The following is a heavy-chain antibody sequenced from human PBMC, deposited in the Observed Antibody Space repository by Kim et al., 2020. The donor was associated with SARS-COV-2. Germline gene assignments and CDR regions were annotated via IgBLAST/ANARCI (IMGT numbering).Heavy chain of an antibody. CDR3: ARPRATAQYSSGWYVYYYYYMDV. Sequence: GGSLRLSCAASGFIFNMYGIHWVRQPPGKGLEWVATLRYDGVNRFYRDSVKGRFTVSRDTSRQTVDLKMNSLRAEDTAVYYCARPRATAQYSSGWYVYYYYYMDVWGKGTTVTVSS. CDR2: LRYDGVNR. V-gene: IGHV3-33*01. CDR1: GFIFNMYG. J-gene: IGHJ6*03. D-gene: IGHD6-19*01.